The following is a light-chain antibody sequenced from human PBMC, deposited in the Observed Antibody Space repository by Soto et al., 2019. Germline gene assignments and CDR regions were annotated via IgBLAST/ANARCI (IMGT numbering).Light chain of an antibody. Sequence: EIVLTQSPGTLSLSPGERATLSCRASQTVSSSYLAWYQQKPGQAPRLLIYGASSRATGIPDRFSGSGSGTDATLTINRLEPEDFAVYYCQQYGTSPPTFGQGTKVDI. V-gene: IGKV3-20*01. J-gene: IGKJ1*01. CDR2: GAS. CDR3: QQYGTSPPT. CDR1: QTVSSSY.